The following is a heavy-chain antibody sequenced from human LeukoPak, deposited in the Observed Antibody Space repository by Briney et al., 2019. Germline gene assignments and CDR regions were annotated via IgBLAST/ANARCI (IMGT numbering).Heavy chain of an antibody. J-gene: IGHJ4*02. V-gene: IGHV4-39*07. D-gene: IGHD2-21*02. Sequence: SETLSLTCTVSGGSISSRSYYWGWIRQPPGKGLEWIGNIYNSGSTYYNPSLKSRVTISVDTSKNQFSLKLSSVTAADTAVYYCVRDQYCGGDCYRGIFDYWGQGTLVTVSS. CDR1: GGSISSRSYY. CDR3: VRDQYCGGDCYRGIFDY. CDR2: IYNSGST.